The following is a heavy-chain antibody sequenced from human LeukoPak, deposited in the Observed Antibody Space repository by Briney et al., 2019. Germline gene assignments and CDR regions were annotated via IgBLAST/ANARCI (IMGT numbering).Heavy chain of an antibody. J-gene: IGHJ4*02. V-gene: IGHV4-39*07. D-gene: IGHD3-10*01. CDR1: GGSIISNSYY. CDR2: IYYTGST. CDR3: AGVWFGDLGD. Sequence: SETLSLTCTVSGGSIISNSYYWGWIRQPPGKGLEWIGSIYYTGSTNYNPSLKSRVTISVDTSKNQFSLKLSSVTAADTAVYYCAGVWFGDLGDWGQGTLVTVSS.